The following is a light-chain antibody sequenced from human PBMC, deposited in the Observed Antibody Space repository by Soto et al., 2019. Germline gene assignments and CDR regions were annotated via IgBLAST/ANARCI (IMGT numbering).Light chain of an antibody. CDR3: QQYSDHWT. J-gene: IGKJ1*01. V-gene: IGKV3-20*01. Sequence: EMVLTQSPGTMSLSPGESDTLYGRASQSVSNNYLAWYQQKPGQAPRLLIYGASNRATGIPDRFSGSGYGTEFTLTISSLQPDDVATYYCQQYSDHWTFGQGTKVDI. CDR1: QSVSNNY. CDR2: GAS.